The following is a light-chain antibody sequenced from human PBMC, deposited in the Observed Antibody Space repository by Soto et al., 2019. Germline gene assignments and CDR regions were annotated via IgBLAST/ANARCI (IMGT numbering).Light chain of an antibody. CDR2: GAS. CDR1: QTVAKNF. V-gene: IGKV3-20*01. J-gene: IGKJ4*01. CDR3: QQYAASPLT. Sequence: EIVLTQSPGTLSLSPGERVTLSCRASQTVAKNFLAWYQRKPGQAPRLLIHGASSRATGIPDRFSGRGSGTDFALPLSRLEPEDAAVFYCQQYAASPLTFGGGTTVEIK.